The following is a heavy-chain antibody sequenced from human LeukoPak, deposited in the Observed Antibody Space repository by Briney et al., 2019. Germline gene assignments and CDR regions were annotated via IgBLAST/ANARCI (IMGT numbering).Heavy chain of an antibody. CDR2: ISYDGSNK. D-gene: IGHD5-12*01. J-gene: IGHJ4*02. V-gene: IGHV3-30*18. CDR1: GFTFSSYG. CDR3: AKDRNSGYDGGFDY. Sequence: HSGGSLRLSCAASGFTFSSYGMHWVRQAPGKGLEWVAVISYDGSNKYYADSVKGRFTISRDNSKNTLYLQMNSLRAEDTAVYYCAKDRNSGYDGGFDYWGQGTLVTVSS.